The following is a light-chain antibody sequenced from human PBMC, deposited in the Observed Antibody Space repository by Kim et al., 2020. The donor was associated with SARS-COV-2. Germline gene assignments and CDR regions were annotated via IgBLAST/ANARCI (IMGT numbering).Light chain of an antibody. CDR1: GSNIGAGYV. J-gene: IGLJ1*01. V-gene: IGLV1-40*01. CDR2: GNS. CDR3: QSYDSSLSGYV. Sequence: RVTISCTGSGSNIGAGYVVHWYQRLPGTAPKLHIYGNSHRPSGVPDRFSGSKSGTSASLAITGLQAEDEADYYCQSYDSSLSGYVFGTGTKVTVL.